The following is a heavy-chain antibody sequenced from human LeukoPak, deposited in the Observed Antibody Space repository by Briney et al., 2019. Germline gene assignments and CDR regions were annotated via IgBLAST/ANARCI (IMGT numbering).Heavy chain of an antibody. CDR1: GYTFTGYY. CDR3: ARDLQFRGYSYALGGYYFDY. J-gene: IGHJ4*02. V-gene: IGHV1-2*02. CDR2: INPNSGGT. D-gene: IGHD5-18*01. Sequence: GASVKVSCKASGYTFTGYYMHWVRQAPGQGLEWMGWINPNSGGTNYAQKFQGRVTMTTDTSTSTAYMELRSLRSDDTAVYYCARDLQFRGYSYALGGYYFDYWGQGTLVTVSS.